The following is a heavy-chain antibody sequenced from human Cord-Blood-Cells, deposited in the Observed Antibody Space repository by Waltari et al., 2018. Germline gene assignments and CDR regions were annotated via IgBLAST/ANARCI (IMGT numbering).Heavy chain of an antibody. CDR3: ARRRLGADWYFDL. CDR1: GGSISSSSYY. D-gene: IGHD3-9*01. J-gene: IGHJ2*01. Sequence: QLQLQESGPGLVKPSETLSLTCTVSGGSISSSSYYWGWIRQPPGKGLEWVGCIYYSGGTYYNPSLKSRVTISVDTSKNQFSLKLSSVTAADTAVYYCARRRLGADWYFDLWGRGTLVTVSS. V-gene: IGHV4-39*07. CDR2: IYYSGGT.